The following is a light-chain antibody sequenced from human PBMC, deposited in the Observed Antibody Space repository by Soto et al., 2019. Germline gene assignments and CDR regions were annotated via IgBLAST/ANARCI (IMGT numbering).Light chain of an antibody. CDR3: AAWDDILFAA. V-gene: IGLV1-47*02. J-gene: IGLJ3*02. CDR2: SDD. CDR1: NSKIGSNF. Sequence: QSALTQPPSASGTPGQTVTISCSGNNSKIGSNFVCCYQQFPGTAPTLLIHSDDQRPSGVPDRFSGSKSGTSASLAISGLRAEDEAEYHCAAWDDILFAAFGGGTKVTVL.